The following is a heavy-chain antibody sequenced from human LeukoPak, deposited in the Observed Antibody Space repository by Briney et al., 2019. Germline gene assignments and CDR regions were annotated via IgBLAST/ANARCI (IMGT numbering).Heavy chain of an antibody. CDR1: GFTFSSYW. CDR3: ARKVGAPGWAFDI. Sequence: PGGSLRLSCAASGFTFSSYWMSWVRQAPGKGLEWVANIKQDGSEKYYVDSVKGRFTISRDNAKNSLYLQMNSLRAEDTAVYYCARKVGAPGWAFDIWGQGTMVTVSS. J-gene: IGHJ3*02. V-gene: IGHV3-7*01. D-gene: IGHD1-26*01. CDR2: IKQDGSEK.